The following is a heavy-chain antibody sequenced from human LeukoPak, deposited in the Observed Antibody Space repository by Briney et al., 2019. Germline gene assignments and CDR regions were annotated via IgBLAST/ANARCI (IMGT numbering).Heavy chain of an antibody. CDR1: GGTFSSYA. D-gene: IGHD3-10*01. CDR2: IIPILGIA. J-gene: IGHJ3*02. Sequence: EASVKVSCKASGGTFSSYAISWVRQAPGQGLEWMGRIIPILGIANYAQKFQGRVTITADKSTSTAYMELSSLRSEDTAVYYCATDFSKPRGVIIKAHDAFDIWGQGTMVTVSS. V-gene: IGHV1-69*04. CDR3: ATDFSKPRGVIIKAHDAFDI.